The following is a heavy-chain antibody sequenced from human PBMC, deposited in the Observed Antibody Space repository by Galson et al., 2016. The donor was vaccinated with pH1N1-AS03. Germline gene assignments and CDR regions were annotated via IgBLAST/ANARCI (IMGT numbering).Heavy chain of an antibody. CDR2: ISNTGDTI. CDR3: ARAWD. CDR1: GFTFRNYY. J-gene: IGHJ4*02. Sequence: SLRLSCAASGFTFRNYYMTWVRQAPGKGPEWISYISNTGDTIYYADSVTGRFTISRDNAENSLHLQMNSLRADDTAVYYCARAWDWGQGTLVTVSS. V-gene: IGHV3-11*01. D-gene: IGHD3-16*01.